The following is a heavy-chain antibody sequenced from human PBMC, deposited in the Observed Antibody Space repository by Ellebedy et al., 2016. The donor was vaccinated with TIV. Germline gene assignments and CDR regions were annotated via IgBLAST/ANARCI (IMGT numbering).Heavy chain of an antibody. CDR2: ISYDGRDK. Sequence: GESLKISCAGSGLKFSTYGMHWVRQAPGKGLEWVGSISYDGRDKYYADSAKGRFSISRDNSKNTVYLQMNSLGAKETAVYYCAKFSGRDFRKYYLDSWGQGTLVTVSS. CDR3: AKFSGRDFRKYYLDS. CDR1: GLKFSTYG. V-gene: IGHV3-30*18. J-gene: IGHJ4*02. D-gene: IGHD5-12*01.